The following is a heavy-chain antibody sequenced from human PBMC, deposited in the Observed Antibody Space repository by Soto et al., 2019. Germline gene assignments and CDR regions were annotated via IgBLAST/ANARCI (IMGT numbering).Heavy chain of an antibody. V-gene: IGHV3-11*01. CDR2: IDSRGRTL. Sequence: GGTLRLSCVASGFTFSDCSMSWIRHAPGKGLEWLAFIDSRGRTLSYADSVRGRFTISRDNAENSVYLQMDSLRADDTAAFYSARQGARNSIDSWGQAMLVTVSS. CDR3: ARQGARNSIDS. J-gene: IGHJ4*02. D-gene: IGHD4-4*01. CDR1: GFTFSDCS.